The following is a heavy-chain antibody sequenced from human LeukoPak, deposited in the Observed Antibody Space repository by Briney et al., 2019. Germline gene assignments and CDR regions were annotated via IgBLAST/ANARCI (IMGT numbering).Heavy chain of an antibody. J-gene: IGHJ6*04. CDR1: GFTFSSYS. CDR2: ISSSSSYI. CDR3: AKMNHCSSTSCYSHKLDV. V-gene: IGHV3-21*04. Sequence: GGSLRLSCAASGFTFSSYSMNWVRQAPGKGLEWVSSISSSSSYIYYADSVKGRFTISRDNAKNSLYLQMNSLRAEDTAVYYCAKMNHCSSTSCYSHKLDVWGKGTTVTVSS. D-gene: IGHD2-2*01.